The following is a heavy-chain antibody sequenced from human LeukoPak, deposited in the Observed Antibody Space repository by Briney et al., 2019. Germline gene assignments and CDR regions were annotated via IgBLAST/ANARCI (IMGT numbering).Heavy chain of an antibody. CDR1: GYTFTGYY. V-gene: IGHV1-2*04. D-gene: IGHD3-22*01. J-gene: IGHJ3*02. Sequence: GASVKVSCKASGYTFTGYYMHWVRQAPGQGLEWMGWINPNSGGTNYAQKFQGWVTMTRDTSTSTAYMELSGLRSDDTAVYYCARDRAMIVVVFILDAFDIWGQGTMVTVSS. CDR3: ARDRAMIVVVFILDAFDI. CDR2: INPNSGGT.